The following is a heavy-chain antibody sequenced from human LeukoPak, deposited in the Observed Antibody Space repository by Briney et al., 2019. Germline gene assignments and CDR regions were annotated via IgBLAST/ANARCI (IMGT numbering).Heavy chain of an antibody. J-gene: IGHJ4*02. CDR1: GASISTNYW. Sequence: PLETLSLTCSVSGASISTNYWWGWVRQPPGKGLEWIGEIHHSGNTNYHPSLKSRLAISVDKSKTQFSLKLTSVTAADTAVYFCASRIGWYRYDYWGQGTLVTVSS. V-gene: IGHV4-4*02. CDR3: ASRIGWYRYDY. D-gene: IGHD6-19*01. CDR2: IHHSGNT.